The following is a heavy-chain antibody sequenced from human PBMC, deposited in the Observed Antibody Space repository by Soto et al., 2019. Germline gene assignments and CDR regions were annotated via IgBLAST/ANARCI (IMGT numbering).Heavy chain of an antibody. CDR2: ISGSGGST. CDR3: AKDAPYCSGGSCYHDY. D-gene: IGHD2-15*01. J-gene: IGHJ4*02. Sequence: EVQLLESGGGLVQPGGSLRLACAASGFTFSSYAMSWVRQAPGKGLEWVSAISGSGGSTYYEDSVKGRFTISRDNSKNTLYLQINSLRAEDTAVYYCAKDAPYCSGGSCYHDYWGQGTLVTVSS. CDR1: GFTFSSYA. V-gene: IGHV3-23*01.